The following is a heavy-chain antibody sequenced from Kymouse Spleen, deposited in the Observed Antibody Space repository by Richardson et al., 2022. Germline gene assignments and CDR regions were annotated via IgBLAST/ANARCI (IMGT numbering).Heavy chain of an antibody. CDR2: INHSGST. J-gene: IGHJ4*02. CDR1: GGSFSGYY. Sequence: QVQLQQWGAGLLKPSETLSLTCAVYGGSFSGYYWSWIRQPPGKGLEWIGEINHSGSTNYNPSLKSRVTISVDTSKNQFSLKLSSVTAADTAVYYCARVDSSGPLDYWGQGTLVTVSS. D-gene: IGHD6-19*01. CDR3: ARVDSSGPLDY. V-gene: IGHV4-34*01.